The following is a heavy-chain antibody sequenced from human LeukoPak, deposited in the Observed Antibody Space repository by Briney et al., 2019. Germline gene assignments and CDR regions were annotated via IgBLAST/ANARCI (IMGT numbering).Heavy chain of an antibody. CDR2: ITPTGETT. CDR3: AKRRCTSSSCYLDY. Sequence: GGPLRLSCAVSGFTFDDYGMNWVRHAPGKGLEWVSAITPTGETTYYAYSVKGRFSVSRENSKNTVSLQMNSLRAEDTAVYYCAKRRCTSSSCYLDYWGQGTLVTVSS. V-gene: IGHV3-23*01. J-gene: IGHJ4*02. CDR1: GFTFDDYG. D-gene: IGHD2-2*01.